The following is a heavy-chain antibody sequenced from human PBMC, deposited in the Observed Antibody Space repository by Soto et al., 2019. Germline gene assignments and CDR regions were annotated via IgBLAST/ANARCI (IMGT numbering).Heavy chain of an antibody. V-gene: IGHV1-18*01. Sequence: QGQLVQSGAEVKKPGASVKVSCKASGYTFSSSSISWVRQAPGQGLECMGWINVYNGNTKYAQSLQGRVSMTTDTSSGTAYWELRSLRSDDTAGYYCARNASGGFDSWGQGTLVTVSS. CDR2: INVYNGNT. CDR3: ARNASGGFDS. J-gene: IGHJ4*02. D-gene: IGHD3-16*01. CDR1: GYTFSSSS.